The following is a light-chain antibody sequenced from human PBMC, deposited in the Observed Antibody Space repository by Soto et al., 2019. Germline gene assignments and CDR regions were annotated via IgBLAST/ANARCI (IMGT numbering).Light chain of an antibody. V-gene: IGKV1D-12*01. Sequence: DIQMTQSPSSVSASVGDRVTINCRASQAISTWLAWYQQKPGKAPKLLIYAASNLQTGVPSRFSGSGSGTDFTPTIIILQPEEFATYYCQQSNRFPRTFGQGTKVEIK. CDR1: QAISTW. CDR3: QQSNRFPRT. J-gene: IGKJ1*01. CDR2: AAS.